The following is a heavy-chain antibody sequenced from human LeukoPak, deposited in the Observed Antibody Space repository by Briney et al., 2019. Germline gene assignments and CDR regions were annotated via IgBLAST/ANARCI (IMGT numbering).Heavy chain of an antibody. J-gene: IGHJ4*02. CDR2: IHSSGSA. V-gene: IGHV4-59*12. Sequence: SETLSLTCTVSGASLNDYYWSWIRQPPGKALEWIGFIHSSGSANSNPSLTSRVTISIDTSKNQFSLNLRSLTAADTAVYFCASGAADGYNFGFDYWGQGTLVTVSS. CDR3: ASGAADGYNFGFDY. CDR1: GASLNDYY. D-gene: IGHD5-24*01.